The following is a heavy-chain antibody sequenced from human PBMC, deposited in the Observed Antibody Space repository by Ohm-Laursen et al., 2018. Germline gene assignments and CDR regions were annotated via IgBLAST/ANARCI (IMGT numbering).Heavy chain of an antibody. CDR3: FSGPSWEI. J-gene: IGHJ3*02. Sequence: SLRLSCSASGFTFSDYYMSWIRQAPGKGPEWVSYISSRGKTMYYADSVKGRFTISRDNAKNSLYLQMNSLRAEDTAVYYCFSGPSWEIWGQGTVVTVSS. CDR1: GFTFSDYY. D-gene: IGHD1-26*01. V-gene: IGHV3-11*04. CDR2: ISSRGKTM.